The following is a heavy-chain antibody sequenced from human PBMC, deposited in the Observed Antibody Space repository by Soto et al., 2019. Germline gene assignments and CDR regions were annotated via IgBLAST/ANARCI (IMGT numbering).Heavy chain of an antibody. CDR2: VNPNSGGT. V-gene: IGHV1-2*02. CDR1: GYTFSVYH. Sequence: QVHLVQSGAEVKQPGAAVKVSCKASGYTFSVYHMHWVRQAPGQGLEWMGWVNPNSGGTSYAQSFEGRVTMTRDTSINTAYMELSRLTSDDTAVYYCAKELQRGMDVWGQGTRVTVSS. D-gene: IGHD4-4*01. CDR3: AKELQRGMDV. J-gene: IGHJ6*02.